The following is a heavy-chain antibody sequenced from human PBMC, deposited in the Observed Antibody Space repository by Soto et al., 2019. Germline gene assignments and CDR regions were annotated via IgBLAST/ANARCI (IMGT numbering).Heavy chain of an antibody. CDR2: ISPYTGNT. V-gene: IGHV1-18*01. CDR1: GYIFVNYG. D-gene: IGHD3-16*01. Sequence: QVQLVQSGDEVKKPGPSVKVSCKASGYIFVNYGIAWVRQAPGQGLEWMGWISPYTGNTHSASKVQGRLTMTTDTSKSTAYMDLGSLTSGDTAVYYCAMVDNYVTPTPQDVWGQGTTVTVSS. J-gene: IGHJ6*02. CDR3: AMVDNYVTPTPQDV.